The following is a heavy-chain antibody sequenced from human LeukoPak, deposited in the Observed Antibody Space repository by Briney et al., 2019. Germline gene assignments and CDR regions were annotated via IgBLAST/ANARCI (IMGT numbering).Heavy chain of an antibody. V-gene: IGHV4-4*07. J-gene: IGHJ3*02. CDR1: GGSISSDY. CDR3: ARNTHYYDRSGITGMYVCDM. CDR2: MHSSGTT. Sequence: SETLSLTCTVSGGSISSDYWSWIRQPAGKGLEWIGRMHSSGTTNYNPSLQSRVSISMDTSKNQFSLKLSSVTAADTAAYFCARNTHYYDRSGITGMYVCDMWGRGTMVTVSS. D-gene: IGHD3-22*01.